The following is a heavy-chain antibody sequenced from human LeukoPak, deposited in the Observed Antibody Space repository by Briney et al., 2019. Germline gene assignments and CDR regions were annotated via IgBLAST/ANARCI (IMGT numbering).Heavy chain of an antibody. V-gene: IGHV3-7*01. D-gene: IGHD6-19*01. CDR3: ARGPTRIGVAGTWPLDY. CDR2: INKDGSEE. J-gene: IGHJ4*02. CDR1: GFNLNSYL. Sequence: GGSLRLSCAASGFNLNSYLMSWVRQAPGRGLEWVANINKDGSEENYLDSVKGRFTISRDNAKNSLYLQMNSLRAEDTAVYYCARGPTRIGVAGTWPLDYWGQGTLVTVSS.